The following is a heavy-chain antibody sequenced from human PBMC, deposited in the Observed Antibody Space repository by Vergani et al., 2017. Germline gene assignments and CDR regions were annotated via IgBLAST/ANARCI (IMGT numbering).Heavy chain of an antibody. CDR2: ISYGGIT. D-gene: IGHD3-16*01. CDR3: ARDSGGYVWGSYEAWFDP. CDR1: GGSISNNY. Sequence: QVQLQEAGPGLAKPSETLSLTCTVSGGSISNNYWSWIRQPPGKGLEWIGYISYGGITNYNPSLMGRVTISLDTSKNQFSLKLSSVTAADTAVYYCARDSGGYVWGSYEAWFDPWGQGTLVTVSS. J-gene: IGHJ5*02. V-gene: IGHV4-59*12.